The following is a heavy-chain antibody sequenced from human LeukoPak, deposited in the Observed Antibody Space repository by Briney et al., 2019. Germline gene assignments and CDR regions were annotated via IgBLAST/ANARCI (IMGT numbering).Heavy chain of an antibody. D-gene: IGHD6-6*01. CDR2: ISSSSSYI. J-gene: IGHJ4*02. Sequence: GGSLRLSCAASGFTFSSYSMNWVRQAPGKGREWVSSISSSSSYIYYADSVKGRFTISRDNAKNSLYLQMNSLRAEDTAVYYCARDRGAARHNYWGQGTLVTVSS. CDR3: ARDRGAARHNY. V-gene: IGHV3-21*01. CDR1: GFTFSSYS.